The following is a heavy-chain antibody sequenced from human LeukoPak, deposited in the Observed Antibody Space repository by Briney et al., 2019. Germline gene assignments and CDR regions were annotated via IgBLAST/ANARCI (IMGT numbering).Heavy chain of an antibody. V-gene: IGHV3-23*01. D-gene: IGHD2-21*02. CDR2: ISGSGTNT. CDR3: ARVMTAITNWFDP. Sequence: GGSLRLSCAASGFTFSSYGMSWVHQAPGKGLEWVSGISGSGTNTYYADSVKGRFTISRDNSKNTLNLQMNNLRVEDTAVYYCARVMTAITNWFDPWGQGTLVTVSS. CDR1: GFTFSSYG. J-gene: IGHJ5*02.